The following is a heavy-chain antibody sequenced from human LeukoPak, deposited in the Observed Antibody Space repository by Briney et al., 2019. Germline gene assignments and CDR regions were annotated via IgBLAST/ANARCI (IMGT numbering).Heavy chain of an antibody. CDR3: ARVSHYYDSSGYYYVRAFDI. CDR1: GGSISSYY. Sequence: SETLSLTCTDSGGSISSYYWSWIRQPAGKGLEWIGRISTSGSTNYNPSLQSRVTMSVDTSNNQFSLKLSSVTAADTAVYYCARVSHYYDSSGYYYVRAFDIWGQGTMVTVSS. V-gene: IGHV4-4*07. D-gene: IGHD3-22*01. CDR2: ISTSGST. J-gene: IGHJ3*02.